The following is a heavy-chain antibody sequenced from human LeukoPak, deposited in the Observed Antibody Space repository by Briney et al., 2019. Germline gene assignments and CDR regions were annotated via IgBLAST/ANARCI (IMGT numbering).Heavy chain of an antibody. CDR3: ARGRGARRSKPYYYYMDV. Sequence: SETLSLTCTVSGGSISSYYWSWIRQPPGKGLEWIGYIYTSGSTNYNPSLKSRVTISVDTSKNQFSLKLSSVTAADTAVYYCARGRGARRSKPYYYYMDVWGKGTTVTVSS. D-gene: IGHD6-6*01. CDR1: GGSISSYY. CDR2: IYTSGST. J-gene: IGHJ6*03. V-gene: IGHV4-4*09.